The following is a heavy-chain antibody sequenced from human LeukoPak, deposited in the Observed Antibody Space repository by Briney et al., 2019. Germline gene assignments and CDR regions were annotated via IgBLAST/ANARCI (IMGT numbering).Heavy chain of an antibody. D-gene: IGHD5-12*01. V-gene: IGHV4-61*02. J-gene: IGHJ3*02. CDR1: GGSISSGTYY. Sequence: SSETLSLTCTVSGGSISSGTYYWGWIRQPAGKGLEWIGRIYSSGSTNYNPSLKSRVTMSVDTSRNQFSLNLTSVTAADTAIYYCARDLLHRGYAFDIWGQGTMVTVSS. CDR2: IYSSGST. CDR3: ARDLLHRGYAFDI.